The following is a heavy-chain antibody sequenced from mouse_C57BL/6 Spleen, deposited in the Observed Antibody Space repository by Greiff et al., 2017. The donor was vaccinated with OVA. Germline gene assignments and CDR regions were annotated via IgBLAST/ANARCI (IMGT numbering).Heavy chain of an antibody. V-gene: IGHV1-15*01. CDR1: GYTFTDYE. J-gene: IGHJ2*01. CDR2: IDPETGGT. D-gene: IGHD2-1*01. Sequence: VQRVESGAELVRPGASVTLSCKASGYTFTDYEMHWVKQTPVHGLEWIGAIDPETGGTAYNQKFKGKAILTADKSSSTAYMELRSLTSEDSAVYYCTIYYGNLYYFDYWGQGTTLTVSS. CDR3: TIYYGNLYYFDY.